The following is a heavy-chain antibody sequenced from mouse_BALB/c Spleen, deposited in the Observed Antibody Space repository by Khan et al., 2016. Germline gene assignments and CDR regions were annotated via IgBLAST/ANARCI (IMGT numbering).Heavy chain of an antibody. Sequence: EVELVESGGGLIQPGGSLRLSCATSGFTFTDYYMSWVRQPPGKALEWLGFIRNKANGYTTEYSASVKGRFTISRDNSQSILYLQMNTLRAEDSATYYCARVGSSYVYAMDYWGQGTSVTVSS. V-gene: IGHV7-3*02. CDR2: IRNKANGYTT. CDR1: GFTFTDYY. J-gene: IGHJ4*01. D-gene: IGHD1-1*01. CDR3: ARVGSSYVYAMDY.